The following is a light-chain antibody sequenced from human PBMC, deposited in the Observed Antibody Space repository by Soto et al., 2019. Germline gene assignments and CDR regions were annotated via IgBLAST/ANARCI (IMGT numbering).Light chain of an antibody. CDR2: GAS. J-gene: IGKJ4*01. CDR1: QSVSSN. CDR3: QQYNNWPLT. Sequence: EIVMTQSPATLSVSPGERATLSCRASQSVSSNLAWYQQNPGQAPTLLIYGASTSATGIPARFSGSGSGTEFTLTISSLQSEDFAVYYCQQYNNWPLTFGGGTKVEIK. V-gene: IGKV3D-15*01.